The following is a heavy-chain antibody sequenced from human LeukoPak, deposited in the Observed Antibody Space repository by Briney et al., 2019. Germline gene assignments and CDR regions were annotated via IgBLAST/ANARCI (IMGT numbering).Heavy chain of an antibody. D-gene: IGHD6-13*01. Sequence: GGSLRLSCAASGFTFSSYTMNWVRQAPGKGLEWVSSISSGSSDIYYADSVKGRFTISRDNAKNSLYLQMNSLRIEDTAVYYCARVSSTWYSDYWGQGTLVTVSS. CDR2: ISSGSSDI. CDR1: GFTFSSYT. CDR3: ARVSSTWYSDY. J-gene: IGHJ4*02. V-gene: IGHV3-21*01.